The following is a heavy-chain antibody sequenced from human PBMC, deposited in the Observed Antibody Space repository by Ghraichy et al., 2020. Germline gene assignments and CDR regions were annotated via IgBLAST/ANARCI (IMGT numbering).Heavy chain of an antibody. J-gene: IGHJ4*02. CDR3: AKDRRRYYDSSAYYFDY. CDR1: GFTFSSYA. Sequence: GGSLRLSCAASGFTFSSYAMSWVRQAPGKGLEWVSAISGSGGSTYSADSVKGRFTISRDNSKNTLYLQMNSLRAEDTAVYYCAKDRRRYYDSSAYYFDYWGQGSLVTVSS. V-gene: IGHV3-23*01. D-gene: IGHD3-22*01. CDR2: ISGSGGST.